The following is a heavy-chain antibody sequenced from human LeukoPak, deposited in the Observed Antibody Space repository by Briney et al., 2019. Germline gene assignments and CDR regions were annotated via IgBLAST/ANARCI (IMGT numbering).Heavy chain of an antibody. CDR1: GGTFSSYA. D-gene: IGHD1-7*01. CDR2: IIPIFGTA. J-gene: IGHJ4*02. CDR3: ARVVTGTTGDYFDY. V-gene: IGHV1-69*13. Sequence: GASVKVSCKASGGTFSSYAISWVRQAPGQGLEWMGGIIPIFGTANYAQKFQGRVTITADESTSTAYMELSSLRSEDTAVYYCARVVTGTTGDYFDYWGQGTLVTVSS.